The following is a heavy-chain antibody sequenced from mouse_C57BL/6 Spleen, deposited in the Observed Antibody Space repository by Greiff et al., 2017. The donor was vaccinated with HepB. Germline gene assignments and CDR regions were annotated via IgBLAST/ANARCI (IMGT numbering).Heavy chain of an antibody. Sequence: VQLKESGPELVKPGASVKISCKASGYSFTDYNMNWVKQSNGKSLEWIGVINPNYGTTSYNQKFKGKATLTVDQSSSTAYMQLNSLTSEDSAVYYCARKGEVTTVVPKRYAMDYWGQGTSVTVSS. CDR2: INPNYGTT. D-gene: IGHD1-1*01. J-gene: IGHJ4*01. CDR1: GYSFTDYN. CDR3: ARKGEVTTVVPKRYAMDY. V-gene: IGHV1-39*01.